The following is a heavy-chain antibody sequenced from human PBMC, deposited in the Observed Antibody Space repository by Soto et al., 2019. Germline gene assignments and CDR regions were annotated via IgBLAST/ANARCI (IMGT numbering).Heavy chain of an antibody. Sequence: VSVKVSCKASGYTFTSSAIHWVRQAPGQGLEWMGWINAGNGNIKHSQKFQHRVTITRDTSASTAYMELSSLRLEDTAVYYCARDGAVAGDSNFDYWGQGTLVTVSS. D-gene: IGHD6-19*01. CDR1: GYTFTSSA. CDR3: ARDGAVAGDSNFDY. CDR2: INAGNGNI. J-gene: IGHJ4*02. V-gene: IGHV1-3*01.